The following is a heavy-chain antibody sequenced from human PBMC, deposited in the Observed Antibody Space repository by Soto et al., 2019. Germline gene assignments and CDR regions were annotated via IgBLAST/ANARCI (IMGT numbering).Heavy chain of an antibody. D-gene: IGHD2-8*02. CDR1: GGSFSGYY. CDR3: ARDKITGLFNY. CDR2: INHSGST. Sequence: SETLSLTCAVYGGSFSGYYWTWIRQPPGTGLEWIGEINHSGSTNYNPSLKSRVTISVDTSKNQFSLKLTSVTAADTAVYYCARDKITGLFNYWGQGTLVTVS. J-gene: IGHJ4*02. V-gene: IGHV4-34*01.